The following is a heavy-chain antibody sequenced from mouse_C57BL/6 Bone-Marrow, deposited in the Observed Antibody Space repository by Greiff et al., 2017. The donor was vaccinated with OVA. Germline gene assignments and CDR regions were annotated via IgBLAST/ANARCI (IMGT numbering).Heavy chain of an antibody. J-gene: IGHJ2*01. CDR2: ISSGGSYT. D-gene: IGHD1-2*01. V-gene: IGHV5-6*01. Sequence: EVQVVESGGDLVKPGGSLKLSCAASGFTFSSYGMSWVRQTPDKRLEWVATISSGGSYTYYPDRVKGRFTISRDNAKNTLYLQMSSLKSEDTAMYYCARHSLLRNYFDYWGQGTTLTVSS. CDR3: ARHSLLRNYFDY. CDR1: GFTFSSYG.